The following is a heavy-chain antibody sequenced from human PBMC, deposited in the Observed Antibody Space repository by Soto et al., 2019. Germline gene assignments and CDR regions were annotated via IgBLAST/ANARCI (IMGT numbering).Heavy chain of an antibody. Sequence: QVQLVESGEGVVQPGRSLRLSCAASGFTFSSYGMHWVRQAPGKGLEWVAVISYDGSNKYYADSVKGRFTISRDNSKNTLYLQMNSLRAEDTAVYYCAKEAEMATTPLFDYWGQGTLVTVSS. CDR2: ISYDGSNK. D-gene: IGHD5-12*01. CDR3: AKEAEMATTPLFDY. J-gene: IGHJ4*02. V-gene: IGHV3-30*18. CDR1: GFTFSSYG.